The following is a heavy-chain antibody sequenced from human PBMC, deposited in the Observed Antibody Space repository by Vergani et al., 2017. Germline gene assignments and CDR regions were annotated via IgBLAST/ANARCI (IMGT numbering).Heavy chain of an antibody. CDR1: GFTFSDFA. CDR3: AKDPRLMVRGVTYYYYYYGMDV. J-gene: IGHJ6*02. Sequence: QVDLVESGGGVVQPGGSLRLSCAASGFTFSDFAMHWLRQAPGKGPEWVALISYDGKSKYYGDSLKGQFTISRDNSKNTLFLQMNSLRIEDTAVYYCAKDPRLMVRGVTYYYYYYGMDVWGQGTTVTVSS. D-gene: IGHD3-10*01. CDR2: ISYDGKSK. V-gene: IGHV3-30*18.